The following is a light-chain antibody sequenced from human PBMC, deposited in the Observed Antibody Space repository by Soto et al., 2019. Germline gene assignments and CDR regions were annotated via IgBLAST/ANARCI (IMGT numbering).Light chain of an antibody. Sequence: EIVMTQSPATLSVSPGGRATLSCRASQSVSSNLAWYQQKPGQAPRLLIYGASSRATGVPNRFSGSESGTDFTLTINRLEPEDFAVYYCQQYVDSSWTFGQGTKVDIK. J-gene: IGKJ1*01. V-gene: IGKV3-20*01. CDR1: QSVSSN. CDR2: GAS. CDR3: QQYVDSSWT.